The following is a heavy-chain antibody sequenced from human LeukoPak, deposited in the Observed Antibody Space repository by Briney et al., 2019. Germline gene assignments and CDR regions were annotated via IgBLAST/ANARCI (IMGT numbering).Heavy chain of an antibody. CDR1: GGSFSGYY. Sequence: SETLSLTCAVYGGSFSGYYWSWIRQPPGKGLEWIGEINHSGSTNYNPSLKSRVTISVDTSKNQFSLKLSSVTAADTAVYYCARHRSDDYGDYEYYFDYWGQGTLVTVSS. CDR2: INHSGST. J-gene: IGHJ4*02. CDR3: ARHRSDDYGDYEYYFDY. D-gene: IGHD4-17*01. V-gene: IGHV4-34*01.